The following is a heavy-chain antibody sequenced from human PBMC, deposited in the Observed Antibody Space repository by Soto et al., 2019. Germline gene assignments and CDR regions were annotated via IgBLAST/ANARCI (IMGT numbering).Heavy chain of an antibody. CDR1: GGTFSSHS. Sequence: SVKVSCKSSGGTFSSHSINWVRQAPGQGLEWMGGIIPIFGPANFAKKFQGRVTITADESTTTAYMELSSLTSEDTAVYYCARGGYSYGRYEVYYYYYGMDVWGQGTTVTVS. D-gene: IGHD5-18*01. V-gene: IGHV1-69*13. CDR3: ARGGYSYGRYEVYYYYYGMDV. CDR2: IIPIFGPA. J-gene: IGHJ6*02.